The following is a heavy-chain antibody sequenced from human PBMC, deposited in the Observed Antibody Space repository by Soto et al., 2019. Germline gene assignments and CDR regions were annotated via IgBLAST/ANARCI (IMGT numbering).Heavy chain of an antibody. CDR1: GISFINHY. J-gene: IGHJ4*02. CDR3: ATVDNYYGSVF. D-gene: IGHD3-10*01. CDR2: INPAGSVT. Sequence: ASVKVSCKASGISFINHYVHWVRQAPGQGPEWMGVINPAGSVTVYALKLQDRVTVTRDNSNNTLYLQMNGLRVEDTAVYYCATVDNYYGSVFWGQGTLVTVSS. V-gene: IGHV1-46*01.